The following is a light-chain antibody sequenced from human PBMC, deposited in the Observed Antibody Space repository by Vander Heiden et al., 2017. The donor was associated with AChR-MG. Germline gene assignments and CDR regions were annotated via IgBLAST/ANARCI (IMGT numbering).Light chain of an antibody. J-gene: IGLJ1*01. Sequence: SYELTQPPSVSVSPGQTARITCSADVLSKQSVYWYQQRPGQAPVVVIFKDIERPSGISERFSGSRSGTTVTLTISRVQPEDEAAYYCQSADITGTSYVFGAGTKVTVL. CDR3: QSADITGTSYV. V-gene: IGLV3-25*03. CDR1: VLSKQS. CDR2: KDI.